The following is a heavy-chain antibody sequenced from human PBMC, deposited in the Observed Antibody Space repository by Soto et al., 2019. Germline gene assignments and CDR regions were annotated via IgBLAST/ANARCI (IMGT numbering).Heavy chain of an antibody. CDR1: GFTFSAYY. J-gene: IGHJ6*02. D-gene: IGHD6-13*01. CDR3: ARSLLDEYSSSWRSAYYGMDV. V-gene: IGHV1-2*02. CDR2: ITPNSGGT. Sequence: QVPLVQSGAEVKKPGASVKVSCEASGFTFSAYYIYWVRQAPGQGLEWLGWITPNSGGTNNAQKYQGRVTMTRDTSPSTVYMELSALIPDDTAVYYCARSLLDEYSSSWRSAYYGMDVWGQGTTVTVSS.